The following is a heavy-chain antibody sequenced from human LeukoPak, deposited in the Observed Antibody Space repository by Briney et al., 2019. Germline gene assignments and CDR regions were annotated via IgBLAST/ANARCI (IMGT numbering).Heavy chain of an antibody. Sequence: PETLSLTCTVSGGSISSSSYYWGWIRQPPGKGLEWIASIYYSGSTYYNPSLKSRVTISVDTSKNQFSLKLSSVTAADTAVYYCARGKRWLQLHWFDPWGQGTLVTVSS. D-gene: IGHD5-24*01. J-gene: IGHJ5*02. CDR2: IYYSGST. CDR3: ARGKRWLQLHWFDP. V-gene: IGHV4-39*01. CDR1: GGSISSSSYY.